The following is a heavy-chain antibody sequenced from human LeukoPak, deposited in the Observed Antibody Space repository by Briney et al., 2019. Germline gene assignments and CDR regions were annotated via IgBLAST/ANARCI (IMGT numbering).Heavy chain of an antibody. Sequence: GGSLRLSCAASGFTFSSYAMHWGRQAPGKGLEWVAFISFDGNNTHYADSVKGRFTMSRDNSKNTLYLQMNSLRAGDTAVYYWGRDFSNYYFVYWGEGALLTLSS. D-gene: IGHD4-11*01. CDR2: ISFDGNNT. CDR1: GFTFSSYA. V-gene: IGHV3-30-3*01. J-gene: IGHJ4*02. CDR3: GRDFSNYYFVY.